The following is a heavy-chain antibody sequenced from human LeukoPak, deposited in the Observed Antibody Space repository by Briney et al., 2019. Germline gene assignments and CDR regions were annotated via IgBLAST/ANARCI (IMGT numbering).Heavy chain of an antibody. CDR1: GFTFSSYW. Sequence: GGSLRLSCAASGFTFSSYWMSWVRQAPGKGLGWVANIKQDGSEKYYVDSMKGRFTISRDNAKNSLYLQMNSLRAEDTAMYYCARDKVSEGMDVWGKGTTVTVSS. D-gene: IGHD3-16*02. CDR2: IKQDGSEK. J-gene: IGHJ6*03. CDR3: ARDKVSEGMDV. V-gene: IGHV3-7*01.